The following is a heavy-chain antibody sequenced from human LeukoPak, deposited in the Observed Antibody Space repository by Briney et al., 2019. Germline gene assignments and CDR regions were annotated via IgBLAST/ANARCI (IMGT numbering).Heavy chain of an antibody. D-gene: IGHD3-10*01. V-gene: IGHV3-30-3*01. CDR3: ARALANMVHFDN. J-gene: IGHJ4*02. Sequence: GRSLRLSCAASGFTFSSYAMHWVRQAPGKGLEWVAVISYDGSNKYYADSVKGRFTISRDNSKNTLYLQMNSLRAEDTAVYYCARALANMVHFDNWGQGILVTVSS. CDR2: ISYDGSNK. CDR1: GFTFSSYA.